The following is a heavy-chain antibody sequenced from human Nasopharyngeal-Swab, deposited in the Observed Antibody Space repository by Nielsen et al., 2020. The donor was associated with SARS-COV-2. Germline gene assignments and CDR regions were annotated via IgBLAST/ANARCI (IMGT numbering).Heavy chain of an antibody. V-gene: IGHV1-69*01. CDR3: ARGFWGRTTGTTRYDAFDI. J-gene: IGHJ3*02. Sequence: VRQMPGKGLEWMGGIIPIFGTANYAQKFQGRVTITADESTSTAYMELSSLRSEDTAVYYCARGFWGRTTGTTRYDAFDIWGQGTMVTVSS. CDR2: IIPIFGTA. D-gene: IGHD1-1*01.